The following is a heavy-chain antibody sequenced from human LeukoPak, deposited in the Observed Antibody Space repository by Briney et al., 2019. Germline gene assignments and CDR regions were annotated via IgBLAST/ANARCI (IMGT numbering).Heavy chain of an antibody. Sequence: SETLSLTCAVYGGSFSGYYWSWIRQPPGKGLEWIGEINHSGSTNYNPSLKSRVTISVDTSKNQFSLKLSSVTAADTAVYYCRYYDILTGYSIMDDYWGQGTLVTVSS. CDR3: RYYDILTGYSIMDDY. V-gene: IGHV4-34*01. CDR2: INHSGST. J-gene: IGHJ4*02. CDR1: GGSFSGYY. D-gene: IGHD3-9*01.